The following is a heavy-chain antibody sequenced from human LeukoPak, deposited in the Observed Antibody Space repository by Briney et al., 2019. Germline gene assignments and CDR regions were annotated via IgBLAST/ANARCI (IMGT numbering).Heavy chain of an antibody. CDR2: IGSSSSYI. D-gene: IGHD3-22*01. CDR3: ARDLAPYYYDSSGYYSGPFDY. J-gene: IGHJ4*02. CDR1: GFTFSSYS. V-gene: IGHV3-21*01. Sequence: KSGGSLRLSCAASGFTFSSYSMNWVRQAPGKGLEWVSSIGSSSSYIYYADSVKGRFTISRDNAKNSLYLQMNSLRAEDTAVYYCARDLAPYYYDSSGYYSGPFDYWGQGTLVTVSS.